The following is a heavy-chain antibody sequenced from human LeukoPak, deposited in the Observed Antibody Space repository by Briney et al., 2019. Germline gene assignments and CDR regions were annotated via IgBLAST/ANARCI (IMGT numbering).Heavy chain of an antibody. CDR1: DDSITMYY. J-gene: IGHJ3*02. D-gene: IGHD6-19*01. V-gene: IGHV4-59*01. Sequence: PSETLSLTCSVSDDSITMYYWTWIRQPPGKGLEWIGYVDHTGSTNFNPSLNGRVSISRDTTNNLFSLRLRSVTAADTAVYYCARDKGGYSSPGDFDIWGQGTMVTVSS. CDR3: ARDKGGYSSPGDFDI. CDR2: VDHTGST.